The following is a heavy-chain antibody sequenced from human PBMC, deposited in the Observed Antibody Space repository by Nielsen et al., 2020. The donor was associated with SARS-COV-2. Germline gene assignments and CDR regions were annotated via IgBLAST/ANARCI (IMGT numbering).Heavy chain of an antibody. D-gene: IGHD4-17*01. J-gene: IGHJ4*02. CDR3: ARAHYGDYLRYFDY. Sequence: GESQKISCAASGFTFSSYSMNWVRQAQGKGLEWVSSISSSSSYIYYADSVKGRFTISRDNAKNSLYLQMNSLRAEDTAVYYCARAHYGDYLRYFDYWGQGTLVTVSS. CDR1: GFTFSSYS. V-gene: IGHV3-21*01. CDR2: ISSSSSYI.